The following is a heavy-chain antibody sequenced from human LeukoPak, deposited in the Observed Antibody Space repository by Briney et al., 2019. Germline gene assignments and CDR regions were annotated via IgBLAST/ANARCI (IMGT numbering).Heavy chain of an antibody. CDR2: IYYSGST. CDR1: GGSISSRSYY. Sequence: SETLSLTCTVSGGSISSRSYYWGWIRQPPGKGLEWIGTIYYSGSTYYNPSLKSRVTISVDKSKNQFSLKLSSVTAADTAVYYCARDPSTGPRYYYMDVWGKGTTVTVSS. D-gene: IGHD3-10*01. J-gene: IGHJ6*03. V-gene: IGHV4-39*07. CDR3: ARDPSTGPRYYYMDV.